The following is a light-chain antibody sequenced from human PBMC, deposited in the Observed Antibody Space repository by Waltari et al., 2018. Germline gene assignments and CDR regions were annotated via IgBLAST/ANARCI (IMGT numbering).Light chain of an antibody. CDR2: DAS. CDR1: EYIRNNR. V-gene: IGKV3-20*01. J-gene: IGKJ1*01. Sequence: EIVLTQFPATLSLSPGERVTLSCRAAEYIRNNRLAWYQVKPGQAPRLLIYDASTRATGIPDRFSGSGSGTDFTLTISRLEPEDFALYDCYQYGSFPRTFGQGTRLDFK. CDR3: YQYGSFPRT.